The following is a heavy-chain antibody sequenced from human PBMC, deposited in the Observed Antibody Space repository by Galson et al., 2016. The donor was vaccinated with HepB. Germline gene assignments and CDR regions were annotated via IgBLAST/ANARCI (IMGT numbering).Heavy chain of an antibody. J-gene: IGHJ4*02. CDR3: TRHLLYGGTSFDY. D-gene: IGHD4-23*01. CDR1: GFTFSDST. V-gene: IGHV3-73*01. CDR2: IRNKANSYAA. Sequence: SLRLSCAASGFTFSDSTVHWVRQASGKGLERVGRIRNKANSYAAAYAASVKGRFAISRDDSKNTAYLQMNSLKTEDTAVYFCTRHLLYGGTSFDYWGQGTLVTVSS.